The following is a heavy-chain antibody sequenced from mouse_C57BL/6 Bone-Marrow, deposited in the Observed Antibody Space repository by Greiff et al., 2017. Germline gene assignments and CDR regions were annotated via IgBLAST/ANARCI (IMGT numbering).Heavy chain of an antibody. D-gene: IGHD2-1*01. CDR3: ARWPLLFSWYAMDY. J-gene: IGHJ4*01. CDR2: IYPGDGDT. Sequence: VQLQQSGAELVKPGASVKISCKASGYAFSSYWMNWVKQRPGKGLEWIGQIYPGDGDTNYNGKFKGKATLTADKSSSTAYMQLSNLTSEDSAVYFCARWPLLFSWYAMDYWGQGTSVTVSS. V-gene: IGHV1-80*01. CDR1: GYAFSSYW.